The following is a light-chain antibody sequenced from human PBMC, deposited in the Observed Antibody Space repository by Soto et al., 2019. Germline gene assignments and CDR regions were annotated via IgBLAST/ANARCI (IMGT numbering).Light chain of an antibody. J-gene: IGKJ1*01. CDR2: GAS. CDR3: QQYCSSPWT. V-gene: IGKV3-20*01. Sequence: EIVLTQSPGPLSLAPGERATLSCRASQSVSSSYLAWYQHKPGQAPRPLIYGASSRAIGTPDRFSGSGSGTDFTLTISRLGPEDFAVYYCQQYCSSPWTFGQGTKVEIK. CDR1: QSVSSSY.